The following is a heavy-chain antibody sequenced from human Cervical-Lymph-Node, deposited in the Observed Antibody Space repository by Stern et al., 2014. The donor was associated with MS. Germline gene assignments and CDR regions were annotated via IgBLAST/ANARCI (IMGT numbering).Heavy chain of an antibody. CDR1: GFNFSDHY. CDR2: ISNKPHGDTT. J-gene: IGHJ3*02. CDR3: VLTPII. V-gene: IGHV3-72*01. D-gene: IGHD2-15*01. Sequence: EVQLVESGGGLVQPGESLRLSCAVSGFNFSDHYIDWVRQGPGKGLEWVGRISNKPHGDTTEYAASVKGRFTISRDDSSNSLYLQMNSLKTGDTPVYFCVLTPIIWGQGTLVTVSS.